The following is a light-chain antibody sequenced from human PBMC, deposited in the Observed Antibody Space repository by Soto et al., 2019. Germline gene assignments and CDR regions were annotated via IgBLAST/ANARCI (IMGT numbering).Light chain of an antibody. J-gene: IGKJ5*01. CDR3: QQLNSSPIT. CDR1: QGISSY. CDR2: AAS. V-gene: IGKV1-9*01. Sequence: DIQLTQAPSLLSASVGDRVTITCRASQGISSYLAWYQQKPGKAPKLLIYAASTLQSGVPSRFSGSGSGTEFTLTISSLQPGDFATYYCQQLNSSPITFGQGTRLDMK.